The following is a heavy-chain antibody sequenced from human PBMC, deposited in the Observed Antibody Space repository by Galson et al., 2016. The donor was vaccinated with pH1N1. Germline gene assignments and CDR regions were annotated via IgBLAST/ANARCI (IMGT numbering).Heavy chain of an antibody. CDR3: AKVRGYSYGPFDY. J-gene: IGHJ4*02. Sequence: SLRLSCAASGFTFDDSAMYWVRQAPGKGLEWVSGISWNSGSLVYADSVKGRFTISRDNAKNSLYLQMNSLRAEDTVLYYCAKVRGYSYGPFDYWGQGTLVTVSS. CDR1: GFTFDDSA. V-gene: IGHV3-9*01. D-gene: IGHD5-18*01. CDR2: ISWNSGSL.